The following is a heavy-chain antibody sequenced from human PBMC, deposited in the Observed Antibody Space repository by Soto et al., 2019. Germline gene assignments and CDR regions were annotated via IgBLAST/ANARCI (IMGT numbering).Heavy chain of an antibody. CDR2: INHSGST. J-gene: IGHJ4*02. V-gene: IGHV4-34*01. Sequence: PSETLSLTCAVYGGSFSGYYWTWIRQPPGTGLEWIGEINHSGSTNYNPSLKSRVTISVDTSKNQFSLKLTSVTAADTAVYYCASGQQLVRNYWGEGTLVTVSS. CDR1: GGSFSGYY. D-gene: IGHD6-13*01. CDR3: ASGQQLVRNY.